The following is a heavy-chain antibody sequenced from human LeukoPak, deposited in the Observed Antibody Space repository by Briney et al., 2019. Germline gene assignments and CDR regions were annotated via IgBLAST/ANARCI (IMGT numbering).Heavy chain of an antibody. D-gene: IGHD2-2*01. CDR3: ARGRNNIVVVPAAISSWFDP. V-gene: IGHV4-59*01. CDR1: GGSISCYY. J-gene: IGHJ5*02. Sequence: RASETLSLTCTVSGGSISCYYWSWVRQPPGKGLGWIGYIYYSGSTNCNPSLKSRVTISVDTSKNQFSLKLSSVTAADTAVYYCARGRNNIVVVPAAISSWFDPWGQGTLVTVSS. CDR2: IYYSGST.